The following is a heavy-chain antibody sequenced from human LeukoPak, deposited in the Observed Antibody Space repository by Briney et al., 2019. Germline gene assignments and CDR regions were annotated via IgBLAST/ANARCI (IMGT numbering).Heavy chain of an antibody. CDR3: ARHSGSYAHNVDY. CDR2: IYPGDSDT. J-gene: IGHJ4*02. D-gene: IGHD1-26*01. CDR1: GYIFASYW. Sequence: GASLKISCKGSGYIFASYWIGWVRQLPGKGLEWMGIIYPGDSDTRYSPSFQGQVTISADKSISTAYLRWSSLKASDTAMYYCARHSGSYAHNVDYWGQGTLVTVSS. V-gene: IGHV5-51*01.